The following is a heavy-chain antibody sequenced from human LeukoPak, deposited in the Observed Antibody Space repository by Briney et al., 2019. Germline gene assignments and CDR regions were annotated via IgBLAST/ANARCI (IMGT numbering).Heavy chain of an antibody. V-gene: IGHV1-69*13. D-gene: IGHD3-10*01. CDR3: ARCYGSGSYPPYYYYYMDV. J-gene: IGHJ6*03. CDR2: IIPIFGTA. Sequence: ASVKVSCKASGGTFSSYAISWVRQAPGQGLEWMGGIIPIFGTANYAQKFQGRVTITADESTSTAYMELSSLRSEDTAVYYCARCYGSGSYPPYYYYYMDVWGKGTTVTISS. CDR1: GGTFSSYA.